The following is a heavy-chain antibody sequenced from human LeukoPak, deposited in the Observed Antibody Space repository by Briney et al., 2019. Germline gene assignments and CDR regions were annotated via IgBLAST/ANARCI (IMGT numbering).Heavy chain of an antibody. V-gene: IGHV1-3*04. D-gene: IGHD1-26*01. J-gene: IGHJ4*02. CDR1: GTSFTTNA. Sequence: ASVKVSCKASGTSFTTNAMHWVRQAPGQRLEWMGWINTDNSNTHYLQKFQGRVTITRDTSASTTYMEPSSLTSEDTAVYYCAREKNQQWVDCLQYWGQGTLVTVSS. CDR2: INTDNSNT. CDR3: AREKNQQWVDCLQY.